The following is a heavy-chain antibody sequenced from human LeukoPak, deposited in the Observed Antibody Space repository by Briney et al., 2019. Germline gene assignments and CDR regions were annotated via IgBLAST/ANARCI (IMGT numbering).Heavy chain of an antibody. V-gene: IGHV3-64*01. CDR3: ARLRSSYGSDY. D-gene: IGHD5-18*01. CDR1: GFTFSSYG. J-gene: IGHJ4*02. Sequence: PGGSLRLSCAASGFTFSSYGMNWVRQASGKGLEYVSAISSSGGSTYYANSVKGRFTISRDNSKNTLYLQMGSLRPEDMAVYYCARLRSSYGSDYWGQGTLVTVSS. CDR2: ISSSGGST.